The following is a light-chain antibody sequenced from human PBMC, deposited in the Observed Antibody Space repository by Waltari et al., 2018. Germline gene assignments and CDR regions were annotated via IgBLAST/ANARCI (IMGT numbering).Light chain of an antibody. CDR2: EVS. CDR3: SSYTSSSTVV. J-gene: IGLJ2*01. CDR1: SSDVGGHNY. V-gene: IGLV2-14*01. Sequence: QSALTQPASVSGSPGQSITISCTGISSDVGGHNYVSWYQQHPGKAPKLMIYEVSNRPSGVSNRFSGSKSGNTASLTISGLQAEDEADYYCSSYTSSSTVVFGGGTKLTVL.